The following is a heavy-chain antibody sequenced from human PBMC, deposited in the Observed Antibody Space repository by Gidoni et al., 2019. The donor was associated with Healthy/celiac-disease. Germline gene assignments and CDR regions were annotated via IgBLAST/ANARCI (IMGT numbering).Heavy chain of an antibody. CDR1: GFTFSSYA. J-gene: IGHJ4*02. Sequence: EVQLLESGGGLVQPGGSLRLSCAAPGFTFSSYAMSWVRQAPGKGLEWVSAISGSGGSTYYADSVKGRFTISRDNSKNTLYLQMNSLRAEDTAVYYCAKLIVGATTGFDYWGQGTLVTVSS. D-gene: IGHD1-26*01. CDR3: AKLIVGATTGFDY. CDR2: ISGSGGST. V-gene: IGHV3-23*01.